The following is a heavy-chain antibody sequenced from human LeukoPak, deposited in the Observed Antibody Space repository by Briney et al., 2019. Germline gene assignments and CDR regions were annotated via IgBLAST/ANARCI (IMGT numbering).Heavy chain of an antibody. CDR3: AKEGPGGYFDY. CDR2: IWPDGNKK. Sequence: GRSLRLSCAASGFTFRSYGIHWVRQAPGKGLEWVALIWPDGNKKFYADSVKGRLTISRDNSKDTLYLQMNSLRADDTAVYYCAKEGPGGYFDYWGQGTLVTVSS. V-gene: IGHV3-33*06. CDR1: GFTFRSYG. J-gene: IGHJ4*02. D-gene: IGHD3-10*01.